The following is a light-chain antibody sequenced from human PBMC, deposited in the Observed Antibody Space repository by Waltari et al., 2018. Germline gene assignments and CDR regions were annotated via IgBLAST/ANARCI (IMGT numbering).Light chain of an antibody. CDR1: QSVLYSSNNKNY. J-gene: IGKJ3*01. CDR2: WAS. V-gene: IGKV4-1*01. Sequence: DIVMTQSPDSLAVSLGERATINCKSSQSVLYSSNNKNYLAWYQQKPGKPPKLLIYWASTRESGVPDRFSGSGSGTDFSLTISSLQAEDVAVYYCQQYYSPFTFGPGTKVDIE. CDR3: QQYYSPFT.